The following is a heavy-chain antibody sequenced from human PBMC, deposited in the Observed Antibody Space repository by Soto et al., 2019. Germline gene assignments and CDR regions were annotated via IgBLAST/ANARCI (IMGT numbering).Heavy chain of an antibody. J-gene: IGHJ6*02. V-gene: IGHV1-69*13. CDR3: AREGGTVYDILTGERYYYYGMDV. D-gene: IGHD3-9*01. Sequence: GASVKVSCKASGGTFSSYAISWVRQAPGQGLEWMGGIIPIFGTANYAQKFQGRVTITADESTSTAYMELSSLRSEDTAVYYCAREGGTVYDILTGERYYYYGMDVWGQGTTVTVSS. CDR1: GGTFSSYA. CDR2: IIPIFGTA.